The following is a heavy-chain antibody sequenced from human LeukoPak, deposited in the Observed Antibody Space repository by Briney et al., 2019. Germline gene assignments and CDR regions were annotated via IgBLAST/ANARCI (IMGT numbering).Heavy chain of an antibody. Sequence: QPGGSLRLSCAASGFTVSSNYMSWVRQAPGKGLEWVSVIYSGGSTYYADSVKGRFTISRDNSKNTLYLQMNSLRAEDTAVYYCASNPYSSSWADYWGQGTLATVSS. CDR1: GFTVSSNY. CDR2: IYSGGST. J-gene: IGHJ4*02. D-gene: IGHD6-13*01. V-gene: IGHV3-53*01. CDR3: ASNPYSSSWADY.